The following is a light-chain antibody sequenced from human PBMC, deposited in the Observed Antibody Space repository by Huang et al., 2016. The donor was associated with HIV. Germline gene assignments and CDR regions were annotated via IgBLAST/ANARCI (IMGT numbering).Light chain of an antibody. CDR3: QQYNTYLYT. J-gene: IGKJ2*01. Sequence: DIQMTQSPSTLSASVGDRGTITCRASQNINTWLAWYPQKPGKAPDLLIYMASSLLFGVPSRFTGSGSGTEFTLTMTSLQPDDLGTDYCQQYNTYLYTFGQGTKLEI. CDR2: MAS. CDR1: QNINTW. V-gene: IGKV1-5*03.